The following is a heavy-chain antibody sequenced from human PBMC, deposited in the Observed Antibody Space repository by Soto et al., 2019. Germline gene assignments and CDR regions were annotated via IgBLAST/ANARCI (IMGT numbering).Heavy chain of an antibody. J-gene: IGHJ3*02. V-gene: IGHV1-58*02. CDR2: IVVGSGNT. CDR3: AVLPIDYDYGDPDAFDI. CDR1: GFTFTSSA. D-gene: IGHD4-17*01. Sequence: SVKVSCKASGFTFTSSAMQWVRQARGQRLEWIGWIVVGSGNTNYAQKFQERVTITRDMSTSTAYMELSSLRSEDTAVYYCAVLPIDYDYGDPDAFDIWGQGTMDTVSS.